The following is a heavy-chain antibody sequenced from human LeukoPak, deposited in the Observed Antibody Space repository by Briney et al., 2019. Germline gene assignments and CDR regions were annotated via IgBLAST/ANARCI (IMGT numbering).Heavy chain of an antibody. CDR1: GYTFTSYY. V-gene: IGHV1-46*01. J-gene: IGHJ4*02. CDR2: INPSGGST. CDR3: ARDLEKRDYYCSGSYLY. D-gene: IGHD3-10*01. Sequence: GASVKVSCKASGYTFTSYYMHWVRQAPGQGLEWMGIINPSGGSTSYAQKFQGRVTMTRDTSTSTVYMELSSLRSEDTALYYCARDLEKRDYYCSGSYLYWGQGTLVTVSS.